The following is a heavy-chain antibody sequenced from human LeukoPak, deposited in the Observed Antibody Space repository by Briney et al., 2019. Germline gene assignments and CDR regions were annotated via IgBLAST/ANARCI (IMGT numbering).Heavy chain of an antibody. CDR1: GFTFSSYS. V-gene: IGHV3-48*04. D-gene: IGHD3-3*01. CDR2: ISSSSSTI. Sequence: QPGGSLRLSCAASGFTFSSYSMNWVRQAPGKGLEWVSYISSSSSTIYHADSVKGRFTISRDNAKNSLYLQMNSLRAEDTAVYYCASFDFWSGPNWFDPWGQGTLVTVSS. J-gene: IGHJ5*02. CDR3: ASFDFWSGPNWFDP.